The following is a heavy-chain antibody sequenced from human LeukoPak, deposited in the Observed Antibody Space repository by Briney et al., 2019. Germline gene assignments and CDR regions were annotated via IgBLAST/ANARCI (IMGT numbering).Heavy chain of an antibody. Sequence: GGSLRLSCAASGFTFSSYSMNWVRQAPGKGLEWVSSISSSSSYIYYADSVKGRFTISRDNAKNSLYLQMNSLRAEDTAVYYCANQFATVGVTPDYWGQGTLVTVSS. D-gene: IGHD1-26*01. CDR2: ISSSSSYI. CDR1: GFTFSSYS. J-gene: IGHJ4*02. CDR3: ANQFATVGVTPDY. V-gene: IGHV3-21*04.